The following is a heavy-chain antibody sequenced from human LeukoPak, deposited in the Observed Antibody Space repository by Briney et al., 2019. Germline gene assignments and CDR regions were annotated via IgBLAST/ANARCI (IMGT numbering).Heavy chain of an antibody. J-gene: IGHJ5*02. V-gene: IGHV4-39*07. Sequence: SETLSLTCTVSGGSISSSSYYWGWIRQPPGKGLEWIGSIYYSGSTYYNPSLKSRVTISVDTSKNQFSLKLSSVTAADTAVYYCAAYGSGTGWFDPWGQGTLVTVSS. CDR2: IYYSGST. CDR3: AAYGSGTGWFDP. CDR1: GGSISSSSYY. D-gene: IGHD3-10*01.